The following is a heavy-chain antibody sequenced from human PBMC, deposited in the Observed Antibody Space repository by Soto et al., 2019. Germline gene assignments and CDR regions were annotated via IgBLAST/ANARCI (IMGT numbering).Heavy chain of an antibody. CDR1: GYTFTSYG. CDR2: ISAYNGNT. CDR3: ARSIHYYYYGMDG. Sequence: QVQLVQSGAEVKKPGASVKVSCKASGYTFTSYGISWVRQAPGQGLEWMGWISAYNGNTNYAQKLQGRVTMTTDTATRPGYMELRSLRSDDTAVYYCARSIHYYYYGMDGWGQGPTVTVSS. V-gene: IGHV1-18*01. D-gene: IGHD6-6*01. J-gene: IGHJ6*02.